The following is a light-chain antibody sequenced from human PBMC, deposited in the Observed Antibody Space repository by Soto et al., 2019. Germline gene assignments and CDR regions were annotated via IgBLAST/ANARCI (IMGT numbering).Light chain of an antibody. CDR1: QGISSW. J-gene: IGKJ2*01. CDR2: AAS. V-gene: IGKV1-12*01. CDR3: QQANSFLYT. Sequence: DIQMTQAPSSVSASVGDRVTITCRASQGISSWLAWYQHKPGKAPKLLIYAASSLQSGVPSRFSGSGSGTDFTLTVSSLQAEDFATYYCQQANSFLYTFGHGTKVEIK.